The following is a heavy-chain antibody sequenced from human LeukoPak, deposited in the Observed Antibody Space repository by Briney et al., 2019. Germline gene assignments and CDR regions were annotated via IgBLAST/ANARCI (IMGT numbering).Heavy chain of an antibody. CDR1: GFTFSNAW. J-gene: IGHJ4*02. Sequence: GGSLRLSWAASGFTFSNAWMSWVRQAPGKGLEWVGRIKSKTDGGTTDYAAPVKGRFTISRDDSKNTLYLQMNSLKTEDTAVYYCTTALVVAAAGGYFDYWGQGTLVTVST. CDR2: IKSKTDGGTT. CDR3: TTALVVAAAGGYFDY. V-gene: IGHV3-15*01. D-gene: IGHD2-2*01.